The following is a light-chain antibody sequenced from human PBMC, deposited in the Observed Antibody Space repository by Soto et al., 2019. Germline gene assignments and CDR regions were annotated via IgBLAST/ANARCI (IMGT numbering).Light chain of an antibody. Sequence: EIVLTQSPGTLSLSPGEIATLSCRASQSVSSSFLAWYQQRPGQAPRLLVYGASSRATDIPDRFSGSGSGTDFTLTISRLEPEDFAVYYCQQYGSSPPSTFGQGTQLESK. CDR3: QQYGSSPPST. V-gene: IGKV3-20*01. CDR1: QSVSSSF. J-gene: IGKJ2*01. CDR2: GAS.